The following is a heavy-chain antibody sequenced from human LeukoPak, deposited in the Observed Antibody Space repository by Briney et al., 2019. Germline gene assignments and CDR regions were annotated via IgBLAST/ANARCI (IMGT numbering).Heavy chain of an antibody. D-gene: IGHD2-15*01. J-gene: IGHJ4*02. V-gene: IGHV1-18*01. CDR3: ARALRYCSGGRCYTPLY. Sequence: ASVKVSCKASTYTFTRYGISWVRQAPGQGLEWMGWISGYNGNTNYAQKLQGRVTMTTDTSTSTAYMELRSLRSDDTAVYYCARALRYCSGGRCYTPLYWGQGTLVTVSS. CDR2: ISGYNGNT. CDR1: TYTFTRYG.